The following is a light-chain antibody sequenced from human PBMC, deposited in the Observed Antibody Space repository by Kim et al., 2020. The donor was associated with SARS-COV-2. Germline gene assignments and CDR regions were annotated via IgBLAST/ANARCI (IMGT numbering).Light chain of an antibody. J-gene: IGKJ2*01. Sequence: EIQMTQFPFTLSASVGGRVTITCRASEDISNWMAWYQQKPGKAPKVQLKDASTLETGVPSRFSGSGSGTEFTLTINSLQPDDYATYYCQQYSGYPPTFGQGTKLEI. CDR3: QQYSGYPPT. V-gene: IGKV1-5*01. CDR2: DAS. CDR1: EDISNW.